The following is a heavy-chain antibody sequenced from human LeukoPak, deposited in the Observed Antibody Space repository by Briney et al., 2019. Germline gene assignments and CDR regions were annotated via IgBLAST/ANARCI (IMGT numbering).Heavy chain of an antibody. CDR2: INWNGCST. CDR3: ARGIDDGDNWFDS. J-gene: IGHJ5*01. CDR1: GFTFDDYG. D-gene: IGHD1-1*01. Sequence: GGSLTLSCAASGFTFDDYGMSWVRQAPGKGLEWVSGINWNGCSTGYVDSVKGRFTISRDNAKNSLYLQMNSLRAEDTALYYCARGIDDGDNWFDSWGQGTLVTVSS. V-gene: IGHV3-20*04.